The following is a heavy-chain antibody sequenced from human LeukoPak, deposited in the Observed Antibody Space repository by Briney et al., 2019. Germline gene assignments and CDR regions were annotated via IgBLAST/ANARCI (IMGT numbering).Heavy chain of an antibody. CDR2: INPNSGGT. D-gene: IGHD1-26*01. V-gene: IGHV1-2*04. CDR3: ARENSGSYSPGSFDY. CDR1: GYTFTGYY. Sequence: ASVKVSCKASGYTFTGYYMHWVRQAPGQGLEWMGWINPNSGGTNYAQKFQGWVTMTRDTSISTAYMELSRLRSDDTAVYYCARENSGSYSPGSFDYWGQGTLVTVSS. J-gene: IGHJ4*02.